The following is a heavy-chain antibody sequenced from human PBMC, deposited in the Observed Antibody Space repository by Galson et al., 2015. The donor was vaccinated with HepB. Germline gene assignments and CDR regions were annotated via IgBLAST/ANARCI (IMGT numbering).Heavy chain of an antibody. CDR2: IRYDGSNK. CDR1: GFTFSSYG. J-gene: IGHJ4*02. Sequence: SLRLSCAASGFTFSSYGMHWVRQAPGKGLEWVAFIRYDGSNKYYADSVKGRFTISRDNSKNTLYLQMNSLRAEDTAVYYCAKDADSSGYYYYFDYWGQGTLVTVSS. V-gene: IGHV3-30*02. CDR3: AKDADSSGYYYYFDY. D-gene: IGHD3-22*01.